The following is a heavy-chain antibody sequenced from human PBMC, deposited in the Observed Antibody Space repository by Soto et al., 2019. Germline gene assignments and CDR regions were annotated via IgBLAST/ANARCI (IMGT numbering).Heavy chain of an antibody. CDR1: GVTFDSYS. CDR2: ISVGSDYI. V-gene: IGHV3-21*01. J-gene: IGHJ5*02. D-gene: IGHD2-15*01. Sequence: GESLRLSCAASGVTFDSYSINWIRQAPGKGLEWVSSISVGSDYIYYADSVRGRFTISRDNSRKSLYLQMNSLRDEDTAIYYCVRDGNKFGNWFDPWGQGTLVTVSS. CDR3: VRDGNKFGNWFDP.